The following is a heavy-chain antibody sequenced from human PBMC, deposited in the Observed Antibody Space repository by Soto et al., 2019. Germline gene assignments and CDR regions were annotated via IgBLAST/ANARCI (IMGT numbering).Heavy chain of an antibody. J-gene: IGHJ4*02. V-gene: IGHV3-9*01. D-gene: IGHD5-18*01. Sequence: EVQLEESGGALVQPGRSLRLSCAASGFTFEDYAMHWVRQVLGKGLEWVSSISWNSGNIGYADSVKGRFTTSRDNAKNSLYLQMNSLSPEDTALYYCVRSKGGYSYGTPFDYWGQGTLVTVSS. CDR1: GFTFEDYA. CDR3: VRSKGGYSYGTPFDY. CDR2: ISWNSGNI.